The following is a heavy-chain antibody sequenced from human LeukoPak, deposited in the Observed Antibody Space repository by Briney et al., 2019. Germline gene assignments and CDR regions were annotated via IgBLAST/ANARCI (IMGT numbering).Heavy chain of an antibody. D-gene: IGHD3-16*01. Sequence: GGSLRLSCAASGFTVSSNYMSWVRQAPGKGLEWVSVIYSGGSTYYADSVKGRFTISRDDAKNSLYLQMNSLRAEDTAVYYCARDPGLGSNWFDTWGQGTLVIVSS. CDR1: GFTVSSNY. CDR3: ARDPGLGSNWFDT. CDR2: IYSGGST. V-gene: IGHV3-53*01. J-gene: IGHJ5*02.